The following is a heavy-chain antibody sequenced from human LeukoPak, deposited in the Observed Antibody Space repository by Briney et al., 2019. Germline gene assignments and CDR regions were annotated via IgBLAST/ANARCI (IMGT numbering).Heavy chain of an antibody. V-gene: IGHV3-11*05. Sequence: GGSLRLSCAASGFTFSDYYMSWIRQAPGKGLEWVSYISSSSSYTNYADSVKGRFTISRDNAKNSLYLQMNSLRIEDTALYYCAKDRGYEVVFDPWGQGTLVAVPS. CDR2: ISSSSSYT. D-gene: IGHD5-12*01. CDR3: AKDRGYEVVFDP. J-gene: IGHJ5*02. CDR1: GFTFSDYY.